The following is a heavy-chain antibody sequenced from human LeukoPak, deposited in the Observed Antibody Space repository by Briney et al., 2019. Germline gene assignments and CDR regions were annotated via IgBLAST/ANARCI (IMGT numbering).Heavy chain of an antibody. D-gene: IGHD3-22*01. CDR1: GFTFGDYA. Sequence: GGSLRLSCTASGFTFGDYAMSWVRQAPGKGLEWVAVISYDGSNKYYADSVKGRFTISRDNAKNSLYLQMNSLRAEDTAVYYCARGSTYYYDSRRAFDIWGQGTMVTVSS. J-gene: IGHJ3*02. CDR3: ARGSTYYYDSRRAFDI. CDR2: ISYDGSNK. V-gene: IGHV3-30-3*01.